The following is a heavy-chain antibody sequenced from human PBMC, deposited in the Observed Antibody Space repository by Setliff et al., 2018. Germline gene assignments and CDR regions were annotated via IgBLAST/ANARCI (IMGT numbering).Heavy chain of an antibody. CDR3: ARRRYYYDSSGYRWGGFYFDY. J-gene: IGHJ4*02. CDR1: GYTFTGYY. V-gene: IGHV1-2*04. CDR2: INPNSGGT. D-gene: IGHD3-22*01. Sequence: GASVKVSCKASGYTFTGYYMHWVRQAPGQGLEWMGWINPNSGGTNYAQRFQGWVTMTRDTSISTAYKELSRLRSDDTAVYYCARRRYYYDSSGYRWGGFYFDYWGQGTLVTVSS.